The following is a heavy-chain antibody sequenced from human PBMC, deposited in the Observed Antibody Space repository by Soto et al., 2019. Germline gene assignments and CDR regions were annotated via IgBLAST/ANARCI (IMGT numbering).Heavy chain of an antibody. D-gene: IGHD3-22*01. Sequence: GPEVKMPGASVKVSCKTSGYIFTAYGLAWLRQAPGQRPEWMGWVSTNDDRTNYAQTFQGRVTMTTDRSTTTTSMELRSLRPDDTAVYYCARELNTESSAYYSFAFWGQGTLVTVSS. CDR2: VSTNDDRT. CDR3: ARELNTESSAYYSFAF. J-gene: IGHJ4*02. V-gene: IGHV1-18*01. CDR1: GYIFTAYG.